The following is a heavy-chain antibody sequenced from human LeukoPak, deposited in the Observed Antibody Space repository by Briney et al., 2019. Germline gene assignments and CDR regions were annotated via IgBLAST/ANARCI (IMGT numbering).Heavy chain of an antibody. CDR1: GYTFTSYG. CDR2: ISAYNGNT. CDR3: ARDPVLSPYYYDSSGYPRGFDY. Sequence: ASVKVSRKASGYTFTSYGISWVRQAPGQGLEWMGWISAYNGNTNYAQKLQGRVTMTTDTSTSTAYMELRSLRSDDTAVYYCARDPVLSPYYYDSSGYPRGFDYWGQGTLVTVSS. V-gene: IGHV1-18*01. J-gene: IGHJ4*02. D-gene: IGHD3-22*01.